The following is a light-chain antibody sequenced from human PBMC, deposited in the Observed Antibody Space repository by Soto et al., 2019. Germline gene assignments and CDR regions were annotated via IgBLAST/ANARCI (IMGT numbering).Light chain of an antibody. J-gene: IGKJ3*01. CDR1: QSVSSNY. CDR2: GAS. Sequence: ETVMPQSPGTLSLSPGETATLSCRASQSVSSNYVAWFHQKPGQAPRLLIYGASSRATGVPDRFSASGSGTDFTLTISRLEPEDFAVYYCQQYGRSPFTFGPGTKADIK. CDR3: QQYGRSPFT. V-gene: IGKV3-20*01.